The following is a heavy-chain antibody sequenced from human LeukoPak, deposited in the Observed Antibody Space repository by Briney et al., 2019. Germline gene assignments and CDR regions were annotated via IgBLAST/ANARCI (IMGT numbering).Heavy chain of an antibody. CDR1: GFTFSSFW. D-gene: IGHD1-14*01. J-gene: IGHJ5*02. CDR3: ARGVSGEP. Sequence: GGSLRLSCAAPGFTFSSFWMSWVRQAPGKGLEWVANINQDGSGKYFVDSVKGRFTISRDNAKNSLYLQMNSLRAEDTAVYYCARGVSGEPWGQGTLVTVSS. V-gene: IGHV3-7*01. CDR2: INQDGSGK.